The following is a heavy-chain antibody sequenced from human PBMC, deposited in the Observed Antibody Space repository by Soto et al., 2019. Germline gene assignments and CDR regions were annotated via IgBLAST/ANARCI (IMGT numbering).Heavy chain of an antibody. D-gene: IGHD4-17*01. V-gene: IGHV4-59*01. Sequence: SETLSLTCTVSGGSISSYYWSWIRQPPGKGLEWIGYIYYSGSTNYNPSLKSRVTISVDTSKNQFSLKLSSVTAADTAVYYCARVPSAIYGGNFNYFDYWGQGTRVTVAS. J-gene: IGHJ4*02. CDR2: IYYSGST. CDR1: GGSISSYY. CDR3: ARVPSAIYGGNFNYFDY.